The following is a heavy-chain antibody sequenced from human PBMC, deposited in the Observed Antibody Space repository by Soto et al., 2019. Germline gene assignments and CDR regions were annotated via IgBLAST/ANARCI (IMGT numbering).Heavy chain of an antibody. Sequence: SETLSLTCTVSGGSISSSSYYWGWIRQPPGKGLEWIGSIYYSGSTYYNPSLKSRVTISVDTSKNQFSLKLSSVTAADTAVYYCARPHFNCSGGSCYSRGDNWFDPWGQGTLVTVSS. J-gene: IGHJ5*02. V-gene: IGHV4-39*01. CDR1: GGSISSSSYY. D-gene: IGHD2-15*01. CDR3: ARPHFNCSGGSCYSRGDNWFDP. CDR2: IYYSGST.